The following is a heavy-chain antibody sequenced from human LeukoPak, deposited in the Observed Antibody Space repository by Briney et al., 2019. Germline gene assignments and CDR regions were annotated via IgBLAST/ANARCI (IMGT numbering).Heavy chain of an antibody. CDR2: IIPIFGTA. CDR1: GGTFSSYA. Sequence: SVKVSCKASGGTFSSYAISWVRQAPGQRLEWMGGIIPIFGTANYAQKFQGRVTITADESTSTAYMELSSLRSEDTAVYYCARGANDRDWLAGYWGQGTLVTVSS. J-gene: IGHJ4*02. D-gene: IGHD3-9*01. V-gene: IGHV1-69*13. CDR3: ARGANDRDWLAGY.